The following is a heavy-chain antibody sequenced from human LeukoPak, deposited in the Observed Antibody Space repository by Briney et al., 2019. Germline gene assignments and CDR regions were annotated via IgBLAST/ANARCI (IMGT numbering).Heavy chain of an antibody. J-gene: IGHJ4*02. V-gene: IGHV3-23*01. D-gene: IGHD5-18*01. CDR1: GFTFSNYA. Sequence: GGSLRLSCAASGFTFSNYAMSWVRQAPGRGLEWVSAFSGSGGSTYYADSVKGRFTISRDNSKNTLYLQMNSVRAEDTAVYYCASRVDTAMVPPDWAFDYWGQGTLVTVSS. CDR2: FSGSGGST. CDR3: ASRVDTAMVPPDWAFDY.